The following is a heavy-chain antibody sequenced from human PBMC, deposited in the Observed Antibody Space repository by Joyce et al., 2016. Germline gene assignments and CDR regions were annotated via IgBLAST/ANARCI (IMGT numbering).Heavy chain of an antibody. CDR2: IDHHTGGT. V-gene: IGHV1-2*02. Sequence: QVQLVQSGAEVKKPGASVKVSCKASGYTFSGDYMHWVRQAPGHGLEWMGWIDHHTGGTNYAQRFQGRVTLTRDTSINTAYMELRNLRSDDTAVYYCARDPGVGDYWGQGTLVIVSS. J-gene: IGHJ4*02. CDR3: ARDPGVGDY. D-gene: IGHD1-26*01. CDR1: GYTFSGDY.